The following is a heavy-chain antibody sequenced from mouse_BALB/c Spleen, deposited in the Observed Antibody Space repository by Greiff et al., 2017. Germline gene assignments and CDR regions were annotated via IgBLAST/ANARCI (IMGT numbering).Heavy chain of an antibody. D-gene: IGHD2-3*01. CDR3: ARNNDGYYEGSYYFDY. J-gene: IGHJ2*01. V-gene: IGHV1-63*02. CDR1: GYTFTNYW. CDR2: IYPGGGYT. Sequence: VKLMESGAELVRPGTSVKMSCKAAGYTFTNYWIGWVKQRPGHGLEWIGDIYPGGGYTNYNEKFKGKATLTADTSSSTAYMQLSSLTSEDSAIYYCARNNDGYYEGSYYFDYWGQGTTLTVSS.